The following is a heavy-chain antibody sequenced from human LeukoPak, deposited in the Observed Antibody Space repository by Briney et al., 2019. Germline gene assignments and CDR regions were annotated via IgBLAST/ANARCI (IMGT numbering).Heavy chain of an antibody. Sequence: SETLSLTCTVSGGSINSSSYYWGWIRQPPGKGLEWIGYIYYSGITNYNPSLKSRVTISVDTSKNQFSLKLRSVTAADTAVYYCARGAGLALWDAFDIWGQGTMVTVSS. CDR1: GGSINSSSYY. V-gene: IGHV4-61*05. D-gene: IGHD2-21*01. CDR2: IYYSGIT. CDR3: ARGAGLALWDAFDI. J-gene: IGHJ3*02.